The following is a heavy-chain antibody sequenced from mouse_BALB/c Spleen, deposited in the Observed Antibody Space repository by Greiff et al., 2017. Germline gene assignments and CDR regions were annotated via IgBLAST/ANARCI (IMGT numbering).Heavy chain of an antibody. V-gene: IGHV1-7*01. J-gene: IGHJ1*01. CDR1: GYTFTSYW. CDR3: ARGVGFPYWYFDV. CDR2: INPSTGYT. Sequence: QVQLQQSGAELAKPGASVKMSCKASGYTFTSYWMHWVKQRPGQGLEWIGYINPSTGYTEYNQKFKDKATLTADKSSSTAYMQLSSLTSEDSAVYYCARGVGFPYWYFDVWGAGTTVTVSS. D-gene: IGHD1-1*01.